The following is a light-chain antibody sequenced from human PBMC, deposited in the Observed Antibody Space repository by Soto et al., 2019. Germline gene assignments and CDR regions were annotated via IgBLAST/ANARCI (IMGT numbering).Light chain of an antibody. J-gene: IGKJ4*01. CDR2: AAS. Sequence: ETMLTQSPATLSVSPGERVTLSCRASQSSKDNLAWYQHKPGQSHRLLFYAASTRTTDIPARFRATGAGTEFTLTISSLQSEDVAVDFCQRYNDWPPLTFGGGTKVEIK. CDR1: QSSKDN. CDR3: QRYNDWPPLT. V-gene: IGKV3-15*01.